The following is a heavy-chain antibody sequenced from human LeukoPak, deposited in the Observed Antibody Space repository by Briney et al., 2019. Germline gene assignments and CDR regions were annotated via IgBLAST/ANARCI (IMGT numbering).Heavy chain of an antibody. CDR1: GGSLGRYY. CDR2: INHGGST. Sequence: SETLSLTCAVYGGSLGRYYWTWIRQPPGKGLEWIGEINHGGSTNYNPSLKSRVTVSVDTSKNQFSLKLRSVTAADTAVYYCARGLMVVAAKSSGFYYMDVWGKGSTVTVSS. D-gene: IGHD2-15*01. CDR3: ARGLMVVAAKSSGFYYMDV. V-gene: IGHV4-34*01. J-gene: IGHJ6*03.